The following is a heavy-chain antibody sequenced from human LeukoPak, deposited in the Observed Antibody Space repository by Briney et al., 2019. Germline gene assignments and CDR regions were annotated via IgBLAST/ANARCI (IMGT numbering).Heavy chain of an antibody. D-gene: IGHD3-22*01. CDR1: GGSISSSNFY. Sequence: SETLSLTCTVSGGSISSSNFYWSWIRQPAGKGLEWIGRIYTSGSTNYNPSLKSRVTMSVDTSKNQFSLKLSSVTAADTAVYYCARVYYDSSGYGFDPWGQGTLVTVSS. CDR2: IYTSGST. CDR3: ARVYYDSSGYGFDP. J-gene: IGHJ5*02. V-gene: IGHV4-61*02.